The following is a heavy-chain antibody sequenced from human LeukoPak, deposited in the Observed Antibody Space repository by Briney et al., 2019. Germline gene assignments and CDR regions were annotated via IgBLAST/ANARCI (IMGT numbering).Heavy chain of an antibody. CDR2: ISYDGSNK. CDR1: GFTFSSYA. V-gene: IGHV3-30-3*02. CDR3: AKPTEYCTNGVCERYFDL. D-gene: IGHD2-8*01. Sequence: GRSLRLSCAASGFTFSSYAMHWVRQAPGKGLEWVAVISYDGSNKYYADSVRGRFTTSRDNSKNTLYLQMNSLRAEDTAVYYCAKPTEYCTNGVCERYFDLWGRGTLVTVSS. J-gene: IGHJ2*01.